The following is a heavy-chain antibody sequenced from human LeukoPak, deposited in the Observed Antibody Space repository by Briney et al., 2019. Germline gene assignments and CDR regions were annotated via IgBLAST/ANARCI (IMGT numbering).Heavy chain of an antibody. Sequence: GGSLRLSCAASGFTFSSYWMHWVRQAPGKGLVWVSRINSDGSSTSYADSVKGRFTISRDNAKNTLYLQMISLRAEDTAVYYCARDVLSIAARPSDYWGQGTLVTVSS. D-gene: IGHD6-6*01. J-gene: IGHJ4*02. CDR2: INSDGSST. CDR3: ARDVLSIAARPSDY. V-gene: IGHV3-74*01. CDR1: GFTFSSYW.